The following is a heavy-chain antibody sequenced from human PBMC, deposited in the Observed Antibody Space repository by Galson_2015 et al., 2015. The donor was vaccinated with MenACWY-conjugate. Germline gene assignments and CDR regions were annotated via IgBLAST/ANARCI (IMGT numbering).Heavy chain of an antibody. CDR1: GDSISTYY. J-gene: IGHJ3*02. CDR3: ARGSLGNRLSGFDI. V-gene: IGHV4-59*01. Sequence: SETLSLTCTVSGDSISTYYWSWIRQPPGKGLEWFASIYYTGSTDYNPSLKSRVTMSVDTSKNQFSLKLSSVTAADTALYYCARGSLGNRLSGFDIWGQGTMVTVSS. CDR2: IYYTGST. D-gene: IGHD3-16*02.